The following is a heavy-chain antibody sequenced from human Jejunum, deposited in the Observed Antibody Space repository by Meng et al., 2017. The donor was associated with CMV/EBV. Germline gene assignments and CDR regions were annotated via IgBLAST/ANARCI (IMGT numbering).Heavy chain of an antibody. D-gene: IGHD3-22*01. V-gene: IGHV3-74*01. CDR1: GFAFSSYW. Sequence: SGFAFSSYWMRWVRQAPGTGLVWVSRIDSDGRNTRYVDSVKGRFTISRDNDRSTLYLEMKSLRAEDTAVYYCARDPFYYDSSGYFDYWGQGMLVTVSS. CDR2: IDSDGRNT. CDR3: ARDPFYYDSSGYFDY. J-gene: IGHJ4*02.